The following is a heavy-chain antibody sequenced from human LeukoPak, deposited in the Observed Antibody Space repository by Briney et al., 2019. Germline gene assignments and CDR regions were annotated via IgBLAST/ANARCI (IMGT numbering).Heavy chain of an antibody. CDR1: GFSISIYE. D-gene: IGHD1-26*01. CDR2: FRSSRGTI. Sequence: GGSLRLSCAASGFSISIYEMNRVRQAPGKGLEWVSYFRSSRGTIYYADSVRGRFTVSGDSAKNSLYLQMNSLRADDTSVYYCARGTLLNAFDIWGQGTMVTVSS. V-gene: IGHV3-48*03. J-gene: IGHJ3*02. CDR3: ARGTLLNAFDI.